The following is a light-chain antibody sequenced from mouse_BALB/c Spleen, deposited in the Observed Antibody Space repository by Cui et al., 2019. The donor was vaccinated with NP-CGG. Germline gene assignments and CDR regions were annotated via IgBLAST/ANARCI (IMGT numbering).Light chain of an antibody. CDR1: TGAVTTSNY. CDR3: ALWYSNHWV. V-gene: IGLV1*01. J-gene: IGLJ1*01. CDR2: GTN. Sequence: QAVLIPESALTTSPGEIVTLTCRSSTGAVTTSNYANWVQEKPDHLFTGLIGGTNNRAPGVPARFSGSLIGDKAALTITGAQTEDEAIYFCALWYSNHWVFGGGTKLTVL.